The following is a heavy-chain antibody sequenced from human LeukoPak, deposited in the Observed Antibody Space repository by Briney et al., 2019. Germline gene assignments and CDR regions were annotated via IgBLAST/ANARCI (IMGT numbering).Heavy chain of an antibody. CDR3: ARALYSWNDGFDN. CDR2: IYPGDSDI. D-gene: IGHD1-1*01. J-gene: IGHJ4*02. V-gene: IGHV5-51*01. CDR1: GCTFTNWW. Sequence: GQSLKISREGSGCTFTNWWIGWVRQMPGKSLEWMGIIYPGDSDIRYSPSFQGQVTISADKSISTAYLQWSSLKASDTAIYYCARALYSWNDGFDNWGQGTLVTVSS.